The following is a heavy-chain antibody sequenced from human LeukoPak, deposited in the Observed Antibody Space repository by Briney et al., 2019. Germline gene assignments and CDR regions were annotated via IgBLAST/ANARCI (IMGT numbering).Heavy chain of an antibody. CDR1: GFTFSSYE. CDR2: ISSSGSTI. Sequence: PGGSLRLSCAASGFTFSSYEMNWVRQAPGKGLEWVSYISSSGSTIYYADSVKGRFTISRDNAKNSLYLQMNSLRAEDTAVYYCARDYSSGWDAFDIWGQGTWSPSLQ. J-gene: IGHJ3*02. CDR3: ARDYSSGWDAFDI. V-gene: IGHV3-48*03. D-gene: IGHD6-19*01.